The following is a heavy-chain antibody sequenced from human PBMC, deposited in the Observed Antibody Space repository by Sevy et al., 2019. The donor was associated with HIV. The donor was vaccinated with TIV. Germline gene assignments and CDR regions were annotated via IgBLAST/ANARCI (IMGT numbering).Heavy chain of an antibody. D-gene: IGHD3-16*01. V-gene: IGHV3-9*01. CDR1: GFTFDDYA. J-gene: IGHJ3*02. Sequence: GGSLRLSCTASGFTFDDYAMHWVRQAPGKGLEWVSGISWNRGSIGYADSVKGRFTISRDNAKNSLSLQMNSLTAEDTALYYCAKDKGSIGDAFDIWGQGTMVTVSS. CDR2: ISWNRGSI. CDR3: AKDKGSIGDAFDI.